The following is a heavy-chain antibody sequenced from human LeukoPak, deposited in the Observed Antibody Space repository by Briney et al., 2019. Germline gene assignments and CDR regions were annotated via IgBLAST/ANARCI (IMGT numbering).Heavy chain of an antibody. Sequence: TSETLSLTCAVSGVSISSGGYSWSWIRQPPGKGLEWIGYIYHSGSTYYNPSLKSRVTISVDRSKNQFSLKLSSVTAADTAVYYCARGKDGYNWYFDLWGRGTLVTVSS. J-gene: IGHJ2*01. D-gene: IGHD5-24*01. CDR2: IYHSGST. V-gene: IGHV4-30-2*01. CDR3: ARGKDGYNWYFDL. CDR1: GVSISSGGYS.